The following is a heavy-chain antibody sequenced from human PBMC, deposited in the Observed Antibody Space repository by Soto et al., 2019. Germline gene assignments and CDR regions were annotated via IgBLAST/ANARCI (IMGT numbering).Heavy chain of an antibody. V-gene: IGHV6-1*01. Sequence: QIQLQQSGPGLVKPSQTLSLTCVISGDSVSTNSATWNWIRQSPSRGLEWLGRTYLRSKWYNEYAVSVKSRIAIRPDTSTTLFSLPPSSVSPEDAAVYLCARAAVAFDDFELWGQGTGVTATS. CDR2: TYLRSKWYN. J-gene: IGHJ3*01. D-gene: IGHD2-15*01. CDR1: GDSVSTNSAT. CDR3: ARAAVAFDDFEL.